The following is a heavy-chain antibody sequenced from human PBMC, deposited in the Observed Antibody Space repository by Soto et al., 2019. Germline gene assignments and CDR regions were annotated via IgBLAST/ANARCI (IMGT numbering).Heavy chain of an antibody. J-gene: IGHJ6*02. CDR1: GXTXSSYA. V-gene: IGHV1-69*13. CDR2: IIPIFGTA. Sequence: SVKVSCKXSGXTXSSYAXXXVRQAPGQGLEWMGGIIPIFGTANYAQKFQGRVTITADESTSTAYMELSSLRSEDTAVYYCATGTSIAARPGWDDYYYYGMDVWGQGTTVSVSS. D-gene: IGHD6-6*01. CDR3: ATGTSIAARPGWDDYYYYGMDV.